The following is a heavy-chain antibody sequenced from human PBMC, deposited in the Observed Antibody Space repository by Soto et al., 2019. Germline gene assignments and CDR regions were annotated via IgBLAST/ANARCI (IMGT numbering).Heavy chain of an antibody. CDR3: ARGQLAYLDH. Sequence: SQTLSLTCAISGDSVSSNTDAWNWIRQSPSRGLEWLGRTYYRSKWYNDYAVSVKSRMSINADTSKNQFSLQVNSVTPEDTAVYYCARGQLAYLDHWGQGTLVTVSS. V-gene: IGHV6-1*01. CDR1: GDSVSSNTDA. J-gene: IGHJ4*02. CDR2: TYYRSKWYN. D-gene: IGHD1-1*01.